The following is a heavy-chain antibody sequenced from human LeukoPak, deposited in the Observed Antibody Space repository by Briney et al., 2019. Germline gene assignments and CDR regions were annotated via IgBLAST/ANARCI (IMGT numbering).Heavy chain of an antibody. CDR1: GYTFTSYD. V-gene: IGHV1-8*01. J-gene: IGHJ5*02. Sequence: GASVKVSCKASGYTFTSYDINWVRQATGQGLEWMGWMNPNSGNTGYAQKFQGRVTMTRNTSISTAYMELSSLRSEDTAVYYCARVATLSRLNYDFWSGYHNWFDPWGRGTLVTVSS. CDR2: MNPNSGNT. D-gene: IGHD3-3*01. CDR3: ARVATLSRLNYDFWSGYHNWFDP.